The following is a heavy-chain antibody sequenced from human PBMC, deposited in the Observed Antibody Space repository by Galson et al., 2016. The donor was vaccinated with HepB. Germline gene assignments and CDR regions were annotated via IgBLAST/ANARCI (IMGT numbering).Heavy chain of an antibody. CDR3: AKDYAVAARPPDY. J-gene: IGHJ4*02. CDR2: ISHAGSNT. D-gene: IGHD6-6*01. CDR1: GFIFTSFG. Sequence: SLRFSCTASGFIFTSFGMHWVRQAPGQRLEWLEGISHAGSNTCYADSVKGRFTISRDNSKNTHYLQLNNLRPEDTAVYYCAKDYAVAARPPDYWGQGTLVTVSP. V-gene: IGHV3-30*18.